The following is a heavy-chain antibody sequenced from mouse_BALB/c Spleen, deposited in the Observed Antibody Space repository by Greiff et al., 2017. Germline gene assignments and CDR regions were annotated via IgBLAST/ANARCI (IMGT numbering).Heavy chain of an antibody. CDR3: ARLSFGYRSAGFAY. CDR1: GYSITSGYY. Sequence: EVKLQESGPGLVKPSQSLSLTCSVTGYSITSGYYWNWIRQFPGNKLEWMGYISYDGSNNYNPSLKNRISITRDTSKNQFFLKLNSVTTEDTATYYCARLSFGYRSAGFAYWGQGTLVTVSA. D-gene: IGHD2-14*01. V-gene: IGHV3-6*02. CDR2: ISYDGSN. J-gene: IGHJ3*01.